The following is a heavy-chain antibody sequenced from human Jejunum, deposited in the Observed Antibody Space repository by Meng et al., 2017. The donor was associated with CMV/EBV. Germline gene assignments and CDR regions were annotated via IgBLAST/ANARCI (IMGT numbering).Heavy chain of an antibody. Sequence: FSSPIHWVRQAPGKGLEWVAVVSHDGSNEHYADSVKGRFTISRDNSKNTLYLQMNSLRSEDTAVYYCARGTHYYDSASYYYNPGYWGQGTWVTVSS. D-gene: IGHD3-22*01. V-gene: IGHV3-30*04. CDR1: FSSP. CDR2: VSHDGSNE. CDR3: ARGTHYYDSASYYYNPGY. J-gene: IGHJ4*02.